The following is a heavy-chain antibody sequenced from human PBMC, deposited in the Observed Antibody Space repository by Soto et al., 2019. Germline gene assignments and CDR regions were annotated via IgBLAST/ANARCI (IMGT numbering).Heavy chain of an antibody. CDR3: ARYWDATVTRDDDRVDY. J-gene: IGHJ4*02. D-gene: IGHD4-17*01. CDR2: TSGYNGDT. V-gene: IGHV1-18*01. CDR1: GYTLSSYG. Sequence: QVQLVQSGAEVKKPGASVKVSCKASGYTLSSYGISWVRQAPGQGLEWMGWTSGYNGDTHYAQKFQGRVTMTTDTSTSTVYMELRSLRPDDTAVYYCARYWDATVTRDDDRVDYWGQGTLVTVSS.